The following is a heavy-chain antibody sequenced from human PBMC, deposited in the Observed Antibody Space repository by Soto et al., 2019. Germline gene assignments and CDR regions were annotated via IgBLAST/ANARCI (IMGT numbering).Heavy chain of an antibody. D-gene: IGHD5-18*01. CDR1: GGSISSGDYY. CDR3: ARDPTRQLWLGYGMDV. Sequence: ASETLSLTCTVSGGSISSGDYYWSWIRQPPGRGLEWIGYIYYSGSTYYNPSLKSRVTISVDTSKNQFSLKLSSVTAADTAVYYCARDPTRQLWLGYGMDVWGQGTTVTVSS. J-gene: IGHJ6*02. V-gene: IGHV4-30-4*01. CDR2: IYYSGST.